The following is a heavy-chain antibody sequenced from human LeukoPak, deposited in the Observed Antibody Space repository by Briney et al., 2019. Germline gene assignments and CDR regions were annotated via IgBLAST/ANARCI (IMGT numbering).Heavy chain of an antibody. J-gene: IGHJ4*02. Sequence: SVNVSCTASGGTFSSYAISWVRQAPGQGLEWMGRIIPILGIANYAQKFQGRVTITADKSTSTAYMELSSLRSEDTAVYYCARAYSSSWYFDYWGQGTLVTVSS. CDR1: GGTFSSYA. CDR3: ARAYSSSWYFDY. D-gene: IGHD6-13*01. V-gene: IGHV1-69*04. CDR2: IIPILGIA.